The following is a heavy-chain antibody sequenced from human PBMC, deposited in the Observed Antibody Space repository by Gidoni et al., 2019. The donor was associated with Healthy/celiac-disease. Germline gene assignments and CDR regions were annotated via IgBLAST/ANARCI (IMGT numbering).Heavy chain of an antibody. Sequence: EVQLVESGGGLVKPGGSLRLSCAASGFPLSHSWMSWVRQAPGKGLEWVGRIKSRTDGGTTDYAAPVKGRFTISRDDSKNTLDLQMNSLKTEDTAVYYCTTASVAGNLYYYYGMDVWGQGTTVTVSS. V-gene: IGHV3-15*01. D-gene: IGHD6-19*01. CDR2: IKSRTDGGTT. CDR1: GFPLSHSW. J-gene: IGHJ6*02. CDR3: TTASVAGNLYYYYGMDV.